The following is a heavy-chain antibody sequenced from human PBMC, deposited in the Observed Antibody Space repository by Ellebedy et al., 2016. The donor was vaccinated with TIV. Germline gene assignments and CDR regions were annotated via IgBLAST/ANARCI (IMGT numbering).Heavy chain of an antibody. CDR2: FYTDCRT. V-gene: IGHV3-66*01. D-gene: IGHD1-1*01. CDR3: ARVRGRTETYAMDV. CDR1: GLTVSRNY. Sequence: PGGSLRLSCAASGLTVSRNYINWVRQAPGKGLDWVSVFYTDCRTYSADSVKGRFTVSIDITRNTLYLQMNSLRAEDTAVYYCARVRGRTETYAMDVWGQGTTVTVSS. J-gene: IGHJ6*02.